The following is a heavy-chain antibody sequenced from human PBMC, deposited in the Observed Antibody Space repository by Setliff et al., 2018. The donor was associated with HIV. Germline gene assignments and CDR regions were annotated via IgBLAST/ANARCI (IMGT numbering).Heavy chain of an antibody. CDR3: ARETNASGSLTAYWYFDL. D-gene: IGHD3-10*01. J-gene: IGHJ2*01. V-gene: IGHV4-61*01. CDR2: IYYSGST. Sequence: SETLSLTCTVSGGSVSSGTYYWSWIRQPPGKGLEWIGYIYYSGSTYYEPSLRGRVTISIDRSKNQFSLKLNSVTAADTAVYYCARETNASGSLTAYWYFDLWGRGTLVTVSS. CDR1: GGSVSSGTYY.